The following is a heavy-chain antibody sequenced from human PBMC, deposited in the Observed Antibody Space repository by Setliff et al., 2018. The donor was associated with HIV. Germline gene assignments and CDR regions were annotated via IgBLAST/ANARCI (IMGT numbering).Heavy chain of an antibody. J-gene: IGHJ3*02. CDR2: ITWDSKRI. CDR1: GFTFDDYA. D-gene: IGHD1-1*01. V-gene: IGHV3-9*01. CDR3: AKDYGDGHNWGAFDI. Sequence: GGSLRLSCAASGFTFDDYAMHWGRQSTGKGLEWVAGITWDSKRIAYADSVKGRFTISRDNAKNQLYLEMTNLRPEDTALYFCAKDYGDGHNWGAFDISGQGTMVTVSS.